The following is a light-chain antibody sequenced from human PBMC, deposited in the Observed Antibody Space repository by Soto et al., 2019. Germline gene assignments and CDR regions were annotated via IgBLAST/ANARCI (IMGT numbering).Light chain of an antibody. J-gene: IGKJ1*01. CDR1: QGVRND. Sequence: AIQMTQSPSSLSASIGDRVTITCRASQGVRNDLAWYQQKPGKAPTVLIYAASTLQSGVPSRFSGSGSGTDFTLTINGLQPEDFATYYCLQDYNYPRTFGQGTKVVI. V-gene: IGKV1-6*01. CDR2: AAS. CDR3: LQDYNYPRT.